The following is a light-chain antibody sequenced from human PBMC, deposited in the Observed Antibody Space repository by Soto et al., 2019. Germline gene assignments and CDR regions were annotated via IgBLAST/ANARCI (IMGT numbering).Light chain of an antibody. Sequence: DIVLTQSPGTLSLSPGERATLSCRASQSVSSKYLAWYQQKPGQPPRVLIYGTSIRATGIPERFSGGGSGTDFTLTITRLESEDFAVYYCQQYGSSLVTFGPGTKVDF. CDR2: GTS. CDR1: QSVSSKY. V-gene: IGKV3-20*01. J-gene: IGKJ3*01. CDR3: QQYGSSLVT.